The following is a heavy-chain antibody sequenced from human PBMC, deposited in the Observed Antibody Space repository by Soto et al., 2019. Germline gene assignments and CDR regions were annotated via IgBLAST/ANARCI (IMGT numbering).Heavy chain of an antibody. Sequence: WTWIRQPPGTGLEWIAYIYYTGTTSYNPSLKSRVTISVDTSKNQFSLKFSSVTAADTAVYYCARGRQWLDYWGQGTLVTVSS. J-gene: IGHJ4*02. V-gene: IGHV4-59*01. CDR3: ARGRQWLDY. D-gene: IGHD6-19*01. CDR2: IYYTGTT.